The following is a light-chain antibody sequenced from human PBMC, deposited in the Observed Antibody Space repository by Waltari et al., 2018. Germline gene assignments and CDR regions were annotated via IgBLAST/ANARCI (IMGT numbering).Light chain of an antibody. CDR1: SRDVRSYNL. V-gene: IGLV2-23*02. CDR3: CSYAGSSTWV. Sequence: QSALTQPASVSGSPGQATTIPCTGTSRDVRSYNLVSWYQQHPGKAPKLMIYEVTKWPSGVSSRFSGSKSGNTASLTISGLQAEDEADYYCCSYAGSSTWVFGGGTKLTVL. CDR2: EVT. J-gene: IGLJ3*02.